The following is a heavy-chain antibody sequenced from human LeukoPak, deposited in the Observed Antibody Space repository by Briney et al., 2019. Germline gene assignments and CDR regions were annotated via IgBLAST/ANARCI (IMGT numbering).Heavy chain of an antibody. CDR2: MNPNSGNT. CDR1: GYTFTSYD. J-gene: IGHJ5*02. D-gene: IGHD6-6*01. Sequence: ASVKVSCKASGYTFTSYDINWVRQATGQGLEWMGWMNPNSGNTGYAQKFQDRVTMTRSTSISTAYMELSSLRSEDTAVYYCARGWRSSETWFDPWGQGTLVTVSS. CDR3: ARGWRSSETWFDP. V-gene: IGHV1-8*01.